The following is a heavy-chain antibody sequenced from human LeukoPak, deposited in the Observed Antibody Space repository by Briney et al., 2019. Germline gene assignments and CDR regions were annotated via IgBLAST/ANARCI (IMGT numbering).Heavy chain of an antibody. CDR3: ARGVGDLGDY. V-gene: IGHV1-8*01. Sequence: WASVKVSCKASGYTFTSYHINWVRQATGQGLEWMGWKSPNSGNTDYAQKFQGRVTMTRDTSINTAYMELSSLRSEDTAVYYCARGVGDLGDYWGQGTLVTVSS. J-gene: IGHJ4*02. D-gene: IGHD3-16*01. CDR1: GYTFTSYH. CDR2: KSPNSGNT.